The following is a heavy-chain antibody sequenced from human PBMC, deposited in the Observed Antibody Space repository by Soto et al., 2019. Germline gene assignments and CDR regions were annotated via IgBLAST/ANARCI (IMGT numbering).Heavy chain of an antibody. D-gene: IGHD6-19*01. CDR1: DYTFTSYG. CDR2: INAYNGNT. J-gene: IGHJ4*02. V-gene: IGHV1-18*01. CDR3: ARDPVAGTYFDY. Sequence: ASVKVSCKASDYTFTSYGISWVRQAPGQGLEWMGWINAYNGNTNYAQKLQGRVTMTTDTSTSTAYMELRSLRSDDTAVFYCARDPVAGTYFDYWGQGTLVTVSS.